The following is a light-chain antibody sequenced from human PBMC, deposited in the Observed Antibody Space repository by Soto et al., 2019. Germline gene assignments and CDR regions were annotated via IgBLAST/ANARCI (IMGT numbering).Light chain of an antibody. Sequence: EIVLTQSPGTLSLSPGERATLSCRASQSVSSSYLAWYQQKPGQAPRLLINGASTRATGIPDRFSGSGSGTDFTLTISRLEPEDFAVYYCQHYGSSQVTFGQGTKLEIK. CDR3: QHYGSSQVT. J-gene: IGKJ2*01. V-gene: IGKV3-20*01. CDR1: QSVSSSY. CDR2: GAS.